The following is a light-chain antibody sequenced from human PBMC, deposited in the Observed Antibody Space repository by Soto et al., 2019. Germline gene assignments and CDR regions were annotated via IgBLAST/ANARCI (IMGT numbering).Light chain of an antibody. CDR2: GAS. Sequence: EIVLTQSPGTLSLSPGDTATLSCRASQSLSSSYLAWYQQRPGQAPRLLIYGASTRATGIPDRFSGSGSGTGFTLTITRLDPDDFAVYYCQQYGGSMTFGQGTRLE. CDR1: QSLSSSY. J-gene: IGKJ5*01. CDR3: QQYGGSMT. V-gene: IGKV3-20*01.